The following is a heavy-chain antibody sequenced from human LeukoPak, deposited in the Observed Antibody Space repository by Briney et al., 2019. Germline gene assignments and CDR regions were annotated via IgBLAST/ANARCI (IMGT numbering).Heavy chain of an antibody. CDR2: FDPEDGET. D-gene: IGHD2-2*01. CDR1: GYTLTELS. Sequence: ASVKVSCKVSGYTLTELSMHWVRQAPGKGLEWMGGFDPEDGETIYAQKFQGRVTMTGDTSTDTAYMELSSLRSEDTAVYYCATGPYCSSTSCYAGNWFDPWGQGTLVTVSS. CDR3: ATGPYCSSTSCYAGNWFDP. J-gene: IGHJ5*02. V-gene: IGHV1-24*01.